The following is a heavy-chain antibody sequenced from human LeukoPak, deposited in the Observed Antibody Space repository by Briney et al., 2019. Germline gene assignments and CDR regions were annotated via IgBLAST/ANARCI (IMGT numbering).Heavy chain of an antibody. Sequence: GGSLRPSCAASGFTVSSNYMSWVRQAPGKGLEWVSVIYSGGSTYYADSVKGRFTISRDNSKNTLYLQMNSLRAEDTAVYYCARVVEGYYFDYWGQGTLVTVSS. V-gene: IGHV3-66*01. CDR1: GFTVSSNY. CDR2: IYSGGST. D-gene: IGHD3-10*01. CDR3: ARVVEGYYFDY. J-gene: IGHJ4*02.